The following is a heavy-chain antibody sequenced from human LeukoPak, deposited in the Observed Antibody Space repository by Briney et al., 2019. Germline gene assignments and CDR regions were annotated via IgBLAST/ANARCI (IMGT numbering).Heavy chain of an antibody. CDR1: GYTFPSYD. Sequence: ASVKVSCKASGYTFPSYDINWVRQATGQGREWMGWMNPNSGNTGYAQKFQGRVTITRNTSISTAYMELSSLRSEDTAVYYCARGPTRRQTYTTKNWFDPWGQGTLVTVSS. V-gene: IGHV1-8*03. J-gene: IGHJ5*02. CDR3: ARGPTRRQTYTTKNWFDP. CDR2: MNPNSGNT. D-gene: IGHD1-1*01.